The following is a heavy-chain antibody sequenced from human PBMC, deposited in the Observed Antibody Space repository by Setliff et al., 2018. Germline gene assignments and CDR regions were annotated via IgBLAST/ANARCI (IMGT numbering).Heavy chain of an antibody. V-gene: IGHV4-38-2*02. D-gene: IGHD2-21*01. CDR2: IYTSGTT. CDR1: GYSISSGFS. Sequence: PSETLSLTCAVSGYSISSGFSWVWIRQSPGKGLEWLGRIYTSGTTNYSPSLTGRVTISADTSKNQISLTLSSVSAADTAVYYCAKEFVVISFVKNIHHHYGMDVWGQGTTVTVSS. J-gene: IGHJ6*02. CDR3: AKEFVVISFVKNIHHHYGMDV.